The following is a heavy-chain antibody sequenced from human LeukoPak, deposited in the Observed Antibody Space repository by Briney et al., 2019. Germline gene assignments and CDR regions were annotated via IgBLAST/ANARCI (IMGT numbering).Heavy chain of an antibody. CDR3: ARDSKYYYDSSGYYGTSYFDY. CDR1: GGTFSSYA. J-gene: IGHJ4*02. CDR2: IIPIFGTA. D-gene: IGHD3-22*01. Sequence: SVKVSCKASGGTFSSYAISWVRQAPGQGLEWMGRIIPIFGTANYAQKFQGRVTVTTDESTSTAYMELSSLRSEDTAVYYCARDSKYYYDSSGYYGTSYFDYWGQGTLVTVSS. V-gene: IGHV1-69*05.